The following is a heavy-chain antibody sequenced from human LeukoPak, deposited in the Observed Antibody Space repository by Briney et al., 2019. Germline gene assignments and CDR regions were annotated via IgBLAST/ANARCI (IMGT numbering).Heavy chain of an antibody. V-gene: IGHV1-2*02. CDR3: TRETNGGALGY. J-gene: IGHJ4*02. CDR2: IDPRSGGS. Sequence: ASVKVSCKASGYTFTAYYTRWVRQAPGQGLEWMGWIDPRSGGSKYAQKFQGRVTMTGDTSISTAYMEVIGLRSDDTAVYYCTRETNGGALGYWGQGTLVTVSS. CDR1: GYTFTAYY. D-gene: IGHD4-23*01.